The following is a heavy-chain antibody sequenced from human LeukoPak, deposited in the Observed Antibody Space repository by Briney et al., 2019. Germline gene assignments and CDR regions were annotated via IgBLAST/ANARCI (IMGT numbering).Heavy chain of an antibody. Sequence: GGSLRLSCAASGFIFDDFAMHWVRQAPGKGLEWVSSISWNSVSTGYADSVKGRFTISRDNAKSSLYLQLNSLRAEDTALYYCAKDIGGGTFLGYYYMDVWGKGTTVTVSS. J-gene: IGHJ6*03. V-gene: IGHV3-9*01. CDR3: AKDIGGGTFLGYYYMDV. CDR1: GFIFDDFA. CDR2: ISWNSVST. D-gene: IGHD2/OR15-2a*01.